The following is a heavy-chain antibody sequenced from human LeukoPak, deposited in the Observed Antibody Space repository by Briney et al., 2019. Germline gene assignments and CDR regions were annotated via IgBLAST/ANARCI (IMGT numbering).Heavy chain of an antibody. J-gene: IGHJ4*02. Sequence: GGSLRLSCTASGFTVSNNYMNWVRQAPGKGLEGVALIYSGGTTNYADSVKGRFTISRDNSKNTLYLQMTNVRAEDTAVYYCARDPPGIAASVSGGWGQGTLVTVSS. CDR1: GFTVSNNY. CDR3: ARDPPGIAASVSGG. CDR2: IYSGGTT. D-gene: IGHD6-13*01. V-gene: IGHV3-53*01.